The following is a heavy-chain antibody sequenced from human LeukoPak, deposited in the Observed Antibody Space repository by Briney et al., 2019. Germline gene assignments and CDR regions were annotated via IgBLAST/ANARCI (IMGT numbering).Heavy chain of an antibody. J-gene: IGHJ4*02. CDR1: GFTFDDYA. D-gene: IGHD6-13*01. CDR2: ISWNSGSI. CDR3: AKDIAAADNTFDY. V-gene: IGHV3-9*01. Sequence: GRSLRLSCAASGFTFDDYAMHWVRQAPGKGLEWVSGISWNSGSIGYADSVKGRFTISRDNAKNSLYLQMNSLRAEDTALYHCAKDIAAADNTFDYWGQGTLVTVSS.